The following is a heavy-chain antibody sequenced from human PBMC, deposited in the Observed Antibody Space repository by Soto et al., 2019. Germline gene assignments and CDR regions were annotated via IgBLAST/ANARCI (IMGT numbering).Heavy chain of an antibody. CDR3: ARDKSAAAGSNWFDP. CDR2: IWYDGSNK. D-gene: IGHD6-13*01. V-gene: IGHV3-33*01. CDR1: GFTFSSYG. J-gene: IGHJ5*02. Sequence: GGSLRLSCAASGFTFSSYGMHWVRQAPGKGLEWVAVIWYDGSNKYYADSVKGRFTISRDNSKNTLYLQMNSLRAEDTAVYYCARDKSAAAGSNWFDPWGQGTLVTVSS.